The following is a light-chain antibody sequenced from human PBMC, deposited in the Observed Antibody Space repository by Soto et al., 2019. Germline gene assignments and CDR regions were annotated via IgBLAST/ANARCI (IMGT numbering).Light chain of an antibody. V-gene: IGKV1-39*01. CDR2: AAS. J-gene: IGKJ2*01. CDR1: QSISSY. Sequence: DIQMTQSPSSLSASVGDRVTITCRASQSISSYLNWYQQKPGKAPMLLIYAASSLQSGVPSRFSGSGSGTDFTLTISSLQPEDFATYYCQQSYSTPPKYTFGQGTKLEIK. CDR3: QQSYSTPPKYT.